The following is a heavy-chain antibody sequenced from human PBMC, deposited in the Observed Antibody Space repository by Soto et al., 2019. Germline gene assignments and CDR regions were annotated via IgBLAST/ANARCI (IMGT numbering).Heavy chain of an antibody. CDR2: IYYSGST. CDR1: GGSISSYY. V-gene: IGHV4-59*01. J-gene: IGHJ6*03. D-gene: IGHD3-3*01. Sequence: SETLSLTCTVSGGSISSYYWSWIRQPPGKGLEWIGYIYYSGSTNYNPSLKSRVTISVDTSKNQFSLKLSSVTAADTAVYYCAVAYYDFWSAPRDRVFHYSYYLDVWGKGTTVTVSS. CDR3: AVAYYDFWSAPRDRVFHYSYYLDV.